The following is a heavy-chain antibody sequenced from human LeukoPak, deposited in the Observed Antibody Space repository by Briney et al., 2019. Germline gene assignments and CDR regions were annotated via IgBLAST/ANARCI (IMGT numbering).Heavy chain of an antibody. J-gene: IGHJ1*01. CDR3: AFSSGVQQR. Sequence: PSETLSLTCAVYGGSFSDFYCSWFGQPPGKGLEWIGEINHSGSTDYSPSLKIRVTISVDTSKNQFSLRPNSVTAADTDVYFCAFSSGVQQRWGQGTLVTVSS. V-gene: IGHV4-34*01. CDR1: GGSFSDFY. D-gene: IGHD3-22*01. CDR2: INHSGST.